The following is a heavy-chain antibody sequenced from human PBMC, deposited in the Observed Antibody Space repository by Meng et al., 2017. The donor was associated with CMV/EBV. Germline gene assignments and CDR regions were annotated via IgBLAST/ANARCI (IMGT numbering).Heavy chain of an antibody. CDR3: ARGAEGRLLWFGELLEINDY. V-gene: IGHV3-48*04. CDR2: ITTSSSIM. CDR1: GFTFSSYS. Sequence: GESLKISCAASGFTFSSYSMTWVRQAPGKGLEWVSYITTSSSIMYYADSVKGRFTISRDNAKNSLYLQMNSLRAEDTAVYYCARGAEGRLLWFGELLEINDYWGQGTLVTVSS. J-gene: IGHJ4*02. D-gene: IGHD3-10*01.